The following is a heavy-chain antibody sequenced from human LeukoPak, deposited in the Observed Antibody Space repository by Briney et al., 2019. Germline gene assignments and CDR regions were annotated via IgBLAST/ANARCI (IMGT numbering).Heavy chain of an antibody. CDR1: GGSISRYY. D-gene: IGHD6-13*01. V-gene: IGHV4-59*01. CDR2: IYYSGST. CDR3: ARVRLVEYSSSPYYFDY. J-gene: IGHJ4*02. Sequence: SETLSLTCTVPGGSISRYYWSWIRQPPGKGLEWSGYIYYSGSTNYNPSLKSRVTISVDTSKNQFSLKLSSVTAADTAVYYCARVRLVEYSSSPYYFDYWGQGTLVTVSS.